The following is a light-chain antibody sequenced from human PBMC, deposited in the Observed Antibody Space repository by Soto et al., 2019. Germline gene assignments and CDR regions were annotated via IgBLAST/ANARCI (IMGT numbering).Light chain of an antibody. CDR3: SAVTGTTYV. J-gene: IGLJ1*01. CDR1: SSDVGGNKY. CDR2: DVS. Sequence: QSALTQPASVSGSPGQSITISCTGSSSDVGGNKYVSWYQQYPGKAPKLMICDVSNRPSGVSNRFSGSKSGNTASLTISGLQAEDEADYYCSAVTGTTYVFGTGTKVTVL. V-gene: IGLV2-14*01.